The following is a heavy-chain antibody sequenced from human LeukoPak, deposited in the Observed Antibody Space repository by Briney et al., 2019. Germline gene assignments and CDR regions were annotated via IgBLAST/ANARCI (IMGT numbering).Heavy chain of an antibody. CDR3: AKDSRNYYDSSGYLN. CDR2: ISGSGGST. J-gene: IGHJ4*02. V-gene: IGHV3-23*01. Sequence: GGSLRLSCAASGFTFSSYGMSWVRQALGKGLEWVSAISGSGGSTYYADSVKGRFTISRDNSKNTLYLQMNSLRAEDTAVYYCAKDSRNYYDSSGYLNWGQGTLVTVSS. CDR1: GFTFSSYG. D-gene: IGHD3-22*01.